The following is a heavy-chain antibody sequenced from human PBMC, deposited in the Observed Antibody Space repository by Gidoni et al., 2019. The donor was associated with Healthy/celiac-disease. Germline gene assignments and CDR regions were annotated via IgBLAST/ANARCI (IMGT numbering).Heavy chain of an antibody. Sequence: QVQLQQWGAGLLKPSETLSLTCAVYGGSFSGYYWSWIRQPPGKGLEWIGEINHRGSTNYNPSLKSRVTISVDTSKNQFSLKLSSVTAADTAVYYCARGVIDSSGWWGYYFDYWGQGTLVTVSS. CDR1: GGSFSGYY. CDR3: ARGVIDSSGWWGYYFDY. D-gene: IGHD6-19*01. J-gene: IGHJ4*02. CDR2: INHRGST. V-gene: IGHV4-34*01.